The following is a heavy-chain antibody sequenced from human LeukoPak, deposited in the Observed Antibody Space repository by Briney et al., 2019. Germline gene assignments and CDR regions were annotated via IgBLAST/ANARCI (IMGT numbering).Heavy chain of an antibody. V-gene: IGHV4-39*01. J-gene: IGHJ6*03. CDR1: GGSISSSSYY. CDR3: ARQGTTTDYYYYYMDV. D-gene: IGHD4-11*01. Sequence: SETLSLTCTVSGGSISSSSYYWGWIRQPPGKGLEWIGSIYYSGSTYYNPSLKSRVTISVDTSKNQFSLKLGSVTAADTAVYYCARQGTTTDYYYYYMDVWGKGTTVTISS. CDR2: IYYSGST.